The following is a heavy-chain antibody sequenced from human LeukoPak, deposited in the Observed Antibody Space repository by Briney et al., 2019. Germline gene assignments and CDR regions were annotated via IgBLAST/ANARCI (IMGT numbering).Heavy chain of an antibody. CDR1: VDTFSSTIAG. Sequence: EALSLTCVIFVDTFSSTIAGWSWIRQSPSRGLEWLGWINCMVKLYNHYPISVKSRITSTPETSKNQFSLHLNSVTTGSTVVYYCVRERPVGWIAEYFDICGQRSLLTVSS. CDR3: VRERPVGWIAEYFDI. CDR2: INCMVKLYN. J-gene: IGHJ4*02. V-gene: IGHV6-1*01. D-gene: IGHD1-26*01.